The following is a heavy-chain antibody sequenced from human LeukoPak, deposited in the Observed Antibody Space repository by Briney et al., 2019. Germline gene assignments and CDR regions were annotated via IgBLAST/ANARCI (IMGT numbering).Heavy chain of an antibody. Sequence: SESMSLTCAVYGGSFSGYYWSWTRQPPGKGLEWIGEINHSGSTNYNPSLKSRVTISVDTSKNQFSLKLSSVTAADTAVYYCAGDPRVSGWYLVDYWGQGTLVPVSS. CDR3: AGDPRVSGWYLVDY. V-gene: IGHV4-34*01. J-gene: IGHJ4*02. D-gene: IGHD6-19*01. CDR2: INHSGST. CDR1: GGSFSGYY.